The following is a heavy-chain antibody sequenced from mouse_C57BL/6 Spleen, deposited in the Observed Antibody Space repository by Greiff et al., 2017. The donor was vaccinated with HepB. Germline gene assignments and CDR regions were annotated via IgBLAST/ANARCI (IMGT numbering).Heavy chain of an antibody. V-gene: IGHV14-4*01. CDR1: GFNIKDDY. J-gene: IGHJ4*01. Sequence: EVHLVESGAELVRPGASVKLSCTASGFNIKDDYMHWVKQRPEQGLEWIGWIDPENGDTEYASKFQGKATITADTSSNTAYLQLSSLTSEDTAVYYCTPYGYGDAMDYWGQGTSVTVSS. CDR2: IDPENGDT. CDR3: TPYGYGDAMDY. D-gene: IGHD2-2*01.